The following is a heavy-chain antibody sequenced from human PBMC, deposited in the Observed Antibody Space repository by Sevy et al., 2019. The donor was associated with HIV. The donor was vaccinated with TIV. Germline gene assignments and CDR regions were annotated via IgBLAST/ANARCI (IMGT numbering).Heavy chain of an antibody. J-gene: IGHJ4*02. V-gene: IGHV1-24*01. D-gene: IGHD3-22*01. Sequence: ASVKVSCKVSGYTLTELSMHWVRQAPGKGLEWMGGFDPEDGETIYAQKFQGRVTMTEDTSTDTAYMELSSLRSEDTAVYYCATVPQYYYDSSGTHFDYWGQGTLVIVSS. CDR3: ATVPQYYYDSSGTHFDY. CDR1: GYTLTELS. CDR2: FDPEDGET.